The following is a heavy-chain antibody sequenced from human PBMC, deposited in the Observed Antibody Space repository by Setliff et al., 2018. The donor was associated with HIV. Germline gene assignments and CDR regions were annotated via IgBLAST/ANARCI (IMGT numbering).Heavy chain of an antibody. V-gene: IGHV3-73*01. J-gene: IGHJ5*02. CDR3: TRHLDILLPPSAISNWFDT. D-gene: IGHD2-15*01. CDR1: GFNIGDSA. CDR2: VRSKKNQFAT. Sequence: GGSLRLSCTASGFNIGDSAMHWVRQGPGKGLEWVGRVRSKKNQFATVFAASVKGRFAISRDDSRGTAYLQMNSLRVEDSGMYFCTRHLDILLPPSAISNWFDTWGPGALVTVS.